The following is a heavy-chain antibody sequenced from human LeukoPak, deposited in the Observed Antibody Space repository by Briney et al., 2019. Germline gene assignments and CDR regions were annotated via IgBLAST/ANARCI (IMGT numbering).Heavy chain of an antibody. J-gene: IGHJ5*02. CDR3: ARDRVTSGGLNWFDP. D-gene: IGHD3-10*01. V-gene: IGHV3-21*01. Sequence: GGSLRLSCAASGFTFSSYSMTWVRQAPGKGLEWVSSISSSSNYIYYADSVKGRYTISRDNAKDSLYLQMNSLGAEDTAVYYCARDRVTSGGLNWFDPWGQGTLVTVSS. CDR2: ISSSSNYI. CDR1: GFTFSSYS.